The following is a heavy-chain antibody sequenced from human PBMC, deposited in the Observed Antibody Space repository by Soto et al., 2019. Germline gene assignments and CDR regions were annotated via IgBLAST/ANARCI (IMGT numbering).Heavy chain of an antibody. CDR2: IIPISETT. CDR1: GGTFSSYA. D-gene: IGHD2-2*01. J-gene: IGHJ6*02. CDR3: ARSQGSSTSLEIYYYYYYGMDV. Sequence: SVKVSCKASGGTFSSYAISWVRQAPGQGLEWMGGIIPISETTNYAQKFKGRVTITADESKSTAYMEMSSLRFEDTAVYYCARSQGSSTSLEIYYYYYYGMDVWG. V-gene: IGHV1-69*13.